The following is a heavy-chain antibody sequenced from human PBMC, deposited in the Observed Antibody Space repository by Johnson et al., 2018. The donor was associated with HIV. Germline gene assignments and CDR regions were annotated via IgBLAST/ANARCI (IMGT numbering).Heavy chain of an antibody. CDR1: GLTFTNAW. J-gene: IGHJ3*02. D-gene: IGHD6-13*01. CDR3: ARDRGSSSWLDAFDI. V-gene: IGHV3-7*01. Sequence: ASGLTFTNAWMNWVRQAPGKGLEWVANIKQDGSEKYYVDSVKGRFTISRDNAKNSLCLQMNSLRAEDTAVYYCARDRGSSSWLDAFDIWGQGTMVTVSS. CDR2: IKQDGSEK.